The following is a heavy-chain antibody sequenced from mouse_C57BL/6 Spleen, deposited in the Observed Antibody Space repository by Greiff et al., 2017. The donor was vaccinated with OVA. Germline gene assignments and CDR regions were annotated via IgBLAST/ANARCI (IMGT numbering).Heavy chain of an antibody. CDR1: GFTFSSYA. D-gene: IGHD1-1*01. CDR3: ARHYYGGDYFDY. Sequence: EVQLVESGGGLVKPGGSLKLSCAASGFTFSSYAMSWVRQTPEKRLEWVATISDGGSYTYYPDNVKGRFTISRDNAKNNLYLQMSHLKSEDTAMYYCARHYYGGDYFDYWGQGTTLTVSS. CDR2: ISDGGSYT. V-gene: IGHV5-4*01. J-gene: IGHJ2*01.